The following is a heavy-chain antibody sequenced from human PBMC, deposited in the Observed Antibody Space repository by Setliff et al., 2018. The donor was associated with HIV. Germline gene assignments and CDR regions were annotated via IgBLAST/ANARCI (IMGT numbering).Heavy chain of an antibody. V-gene: IGHV4-61*09. CDR2: ISTSGNT. CDR3: ARPLTTSFNFWGDAFAI. Sequence: PSDTLSLTCTVSGGSIRSGSHFWSWIRQPAGKAPEYIGHISTSGNTYYNPSLNSRVTISMDTSKNEFSLRIYFMTAADSAVYYCARPLTTSFNFWGDAFAIWGPGRMVTVSS. CDR1: GGSIRSGSHF. J-gene: IGHJ3*02. D-gene: IGHD3-3*01.